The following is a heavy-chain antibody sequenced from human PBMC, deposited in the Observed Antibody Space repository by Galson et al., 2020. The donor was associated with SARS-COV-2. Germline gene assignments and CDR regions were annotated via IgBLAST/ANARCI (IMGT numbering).Heavy chain of an antibody. CDR2: IYWDDDK. Sequence: SGPTLVKPTQTLTLTCTFSGFSLSTSGVGVGWIRQPPGKALEWLALIYWDDDKRYSPSLKSRLTITKDTSKNQVVLTMTNMDPVDTATYYCAHRGGLWLRPSFDYWGQGTLVTVSS. J-gene: IGHJ4*02. V-gene: IGHV2-5*02. CDR3: AHRGGLWLRPSFDY. D-gene: IGHD5-18*01. CDR1: GFSLSTSGVG.